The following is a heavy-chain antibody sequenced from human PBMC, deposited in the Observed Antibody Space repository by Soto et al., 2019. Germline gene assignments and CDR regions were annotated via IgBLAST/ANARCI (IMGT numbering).Heavy chain of an antibody. D-gene: IGHD4-17*01. J-gene: IGHJ4*02. V-gene: IGHV2-5*02. CDR2: IYWDDDK. CDR3: AHKIPTVSSFDY. CDR1: GFSLSTSGVG. Sequence: SCPTLVNPTQTLTLTCTFSGFSLSTSGVGVGWIRQPPGKALEWLALIYWDDDKRYSPSLKIRLTITKDTSKNQVVLTMTNMDPVDTATYYCAHKIPTVSSFDYRGQGTLVTVSS.